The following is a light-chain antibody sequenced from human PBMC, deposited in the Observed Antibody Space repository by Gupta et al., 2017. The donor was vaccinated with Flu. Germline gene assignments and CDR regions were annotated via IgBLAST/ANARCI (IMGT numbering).Light chain of an antibody. Sequence: QSVLTQPPSVSAAAVQKVTISCSGSSFNVGNKYVSWYQHLPGTAPKLLIYAKNKRPSGIPDRFSGSKSGNSATLSINGLQTGDEAEYFCGRWDSRLKAVVFGGGTKLTVL. V-gene: IGLV1-51*02. CDR2: AKN. J-gene: IGLJ3*02. CDR1: SFNVGNKY. CDR3: GRWDSRLKAVV.